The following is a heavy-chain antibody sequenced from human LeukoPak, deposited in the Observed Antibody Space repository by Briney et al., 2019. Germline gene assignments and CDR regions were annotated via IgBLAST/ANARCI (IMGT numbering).Heavy chain of an antibody. CDR2: ISDDGGST. Sequence: GGSLRLSCAASRITFSTYAMTWVRHTPGRGLEWVSGISDDGGSTYYADSVKGRFTISRDNSKNTLYLQMNSLRAEDTAVYYCAKDRYYYDSSIGLYYFDYWGQGTLVTVSS. J-gene: IGHJ4*02. V-gene: IGHV3-23*01. CDR3: AKDRYYYDSSIGLYYFDY. CDR1: RITFSTYA. D-gene: IGHD3-22*01.